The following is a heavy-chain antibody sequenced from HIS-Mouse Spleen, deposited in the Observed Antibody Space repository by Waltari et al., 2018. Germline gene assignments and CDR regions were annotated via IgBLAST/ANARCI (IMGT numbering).Heavy chain of an antibody. CDR1: GGSISSSSYY. CDR3: ARRRGWFDY. CDR2: IFYSGGT. D-gene: IGHD6-19*01. V-gene: IGHV4-39*01. J-gene: IGHJ4*02. Sequence: QLQLQESGPGLVKPSETLSLTCTVSGGSISSSSYYWGWIRQPPGKGLEWIGSIFYSGGTYYNPTLRSRVTISVDTSKNQFSLKLSSVTAADMAVYYCARRRGWFDYWGQGTLVTVSS.